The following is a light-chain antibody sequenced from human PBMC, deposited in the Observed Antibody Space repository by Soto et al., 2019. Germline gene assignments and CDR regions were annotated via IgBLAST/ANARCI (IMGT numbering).Light chain of an antibody. CDR3: QQSYSTPRYT. CDR2: AAS. Sequence: DIPMTQSPSSLSASVGDRVTITCRASQSIRNYLNWFQQKPGKAPKLLIYAASSLQSGVPSRFTGSGSGTDFILTISSLQPEDFATYYCQQSYSTPRYTFGQGTKLEIK. J-gene: IGKJ2*01. CDR1: QSIRNY. V-gene: IGKV1-39*01.